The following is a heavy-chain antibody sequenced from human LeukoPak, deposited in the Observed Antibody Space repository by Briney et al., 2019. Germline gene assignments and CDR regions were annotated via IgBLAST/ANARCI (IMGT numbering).Heavy chain of an antibody. Sequence: ASVKVSCKASGYTFTTYSMHWVRQAPGQGLEWMGIINPSGGSTSYAQKFQGRVTMTRDTSTSTVYMELSSLRSEDTAVYYCARGGPVLRFLEWGYPKPYNWFDPWGQGTLVTVSS. CDR3: ARGGPVLRFLEWGYPKPYNWFDP. CDR2: INPSGGST. CDR1: GYTFTTYS. V-gene: IGHV1-46*01. J-gene: IGHJ5*02. D-gene: IGHD3-3*01.